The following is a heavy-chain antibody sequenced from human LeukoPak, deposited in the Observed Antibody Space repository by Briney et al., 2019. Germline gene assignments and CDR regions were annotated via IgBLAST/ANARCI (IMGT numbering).Heavy chain of an antibody. CDR2: IYPGDSDT. V-gene: IGHV5-51*01. Sequence: GESLKISCKGSGYSFTSYWIGWVRQMPGKGLEWVGIIYPGDSDTRYSPSFQGHVTISADKSISTAYLQSSSLKASDTAMHYSARRVDYGSGSYYFFDYWGQGTLVTVSS. CDR3: ARRVDYGSGSYYFFDY. J-gene: IGHJ4*02. CDR1: GYSFTSYW. D-gene: IGHD3-10*01.